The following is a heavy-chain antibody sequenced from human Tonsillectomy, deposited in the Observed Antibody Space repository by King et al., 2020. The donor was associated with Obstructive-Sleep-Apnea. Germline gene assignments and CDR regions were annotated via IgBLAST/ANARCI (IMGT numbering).Heavy chain of an antibody. J-gene: IGHJ4*02. Sequence: VQLVESGGGLVQPGGSLRLSCAASGFTFSSYSMNWVRQAPGKGLGWVSYISSSSSTIYDADSGKGRVTISRDNAKNSRYLQMNSLRAEDTAVYYCAREQVVLRFLGYDYWGQGTLVTVSS. V-gene: IGHV3-48*04. CDR3: AREQVVLRFLGYDY. D-gene: IGHD3-3*01. CDR2: ISSSSSTI. CDR1: GFTFSSYS.